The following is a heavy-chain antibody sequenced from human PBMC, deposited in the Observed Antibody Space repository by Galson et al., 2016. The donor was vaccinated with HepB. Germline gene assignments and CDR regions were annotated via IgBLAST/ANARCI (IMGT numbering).Heavy chain of an antibody. Sequence: SLRLSCAASGFIFSGHWMHWARQAPGQGLVWVSYISPNGSRKKYEDSVMGRFTIARDNARNTRYLQMKSLRDDDTAIYFCGRGPNTVSSPGDYWGQGTLVTVSS. V-gene: IGHV3-74*03. D-gene: IGHD4-17*01. CDR2: ISPNGSRK. CDR1: GFIFSGHW. CDR3: GRGPNTVSSPGDY. J-gene: IGHJ4*02.